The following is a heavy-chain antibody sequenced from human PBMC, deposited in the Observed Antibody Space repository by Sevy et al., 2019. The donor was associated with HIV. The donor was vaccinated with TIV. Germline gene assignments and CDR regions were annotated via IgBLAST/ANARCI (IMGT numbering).Heavy chain of an antibody. CDR2: IYTSGST. V-gene: IGHV4-4*07. D-gene: IGHD6-13*01. CDR1: GGSISSDY. J-gene: IGHJ6*02. Sequence: SETLSLTCTVSGGSISSDYWSWIPQPAGKGLEWMGRIYTSGSTNYNPSLKSRVTMSVDTSKNQFSLKLSSVTAADTAVYYCARDPPPVAAADSYYYYYGMDVWGQGTTVTVSS. CDR3: ARDPPPVAAADSYYYYYGMDV.